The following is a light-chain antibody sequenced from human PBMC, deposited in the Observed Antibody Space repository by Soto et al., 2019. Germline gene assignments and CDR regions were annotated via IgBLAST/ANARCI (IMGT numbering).Light chain of an antibody. CDR3: SPYTSSSTPLYV. CDR2: DVS. V-gene: IGLV2-14*01. J-gene: IGLJ1*01. CDR1: RSKDVGYNY. Sequence: QTVLTQPASVSGSPGQSITISCTTNRSKDVGYNYVSWYQQHPGKAPELMIYDVSNRPSGVSNRFSGSKSGNTAPLTISGLQAEDEADYYCSPYTSSSTPLYVFGTGTKVTVL.